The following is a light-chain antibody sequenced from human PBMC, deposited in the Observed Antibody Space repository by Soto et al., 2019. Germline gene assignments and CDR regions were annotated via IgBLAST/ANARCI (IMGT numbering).Light chain of an antibody. Sequence: EIVLTQSPATLSLPPGERATLSCRASQSVSSYLAWYQQKPGQAPRLLIYDASNRATGIPARFSGSGSGTEFTPTISSLEPEDFEVYYCQQRSNWPPWTFGKGTKVDIK. CDR2: DAS. CDR1: QSVSSY. CDR3: QQRSNWPPWT. J-gene: IGKJ1*01. V-gene: IGKV3-11*01.